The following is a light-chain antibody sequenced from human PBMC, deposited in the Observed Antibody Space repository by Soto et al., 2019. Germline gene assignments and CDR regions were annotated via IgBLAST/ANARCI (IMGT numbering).Light chain of an antibody. CDR2: EVN. CDR1: SSDVGIYNL. J-gene: IGLJ3*02. V-gene: IGLV2-23*02. Sequence: QSALTQPASVSGSPGQSITISCTGTSSDVGIYNLVSWYQQHPGKAPRLIIYEVNKRPSGVPDRFSGSKSGNTASLTVSGLQAGDEADYYCSSFAANDNVVFGGGTKLTVL. CDR3: SSFAANDNVV.